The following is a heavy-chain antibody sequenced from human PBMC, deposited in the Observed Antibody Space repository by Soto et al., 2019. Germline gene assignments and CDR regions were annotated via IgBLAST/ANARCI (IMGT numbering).Heavy chain of an antibody. CDR1: GGSISSSSYY. CDR2: IYYSGST. V-gene: IGHV4-39*01. Sequence: SETLSLTCTVSGGSISSSSYYWGWIRQPPGKGLEWIGSIYYSGSTYYNPSLKSRVTISVDTSKNQFSLKLSSVTAADTAVYYCASEMTTVKRFDYWGEGTLVTVSS. J-gene: IGHJ4*02. CDR3: ASEMTTVKRFDY. D-gene: IGHD4-17*01.